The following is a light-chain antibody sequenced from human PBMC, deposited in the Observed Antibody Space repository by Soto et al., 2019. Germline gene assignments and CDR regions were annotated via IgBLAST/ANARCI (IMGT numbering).Light chain of an antibody. Sequence: DIQMTQSPSSMSASVGDRVTITCRASQSISSSLNCYQQKPGKAPKLLIYAASILQSGVPSRLSGSGSGTDFNLTISSLQTEDFATYYCQQSNSTPRTFGGGTKVAIK. V-gene: IGKV1-39*01. CDR2: AAS. CDR3: QQSNSTPRT. J-gene: IGKJ4*01. CDR1: QSISSS.